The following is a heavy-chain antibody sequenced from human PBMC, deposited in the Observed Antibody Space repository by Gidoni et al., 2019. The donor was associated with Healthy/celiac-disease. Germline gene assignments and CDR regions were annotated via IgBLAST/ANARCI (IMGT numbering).Heavy chain of an antibody. V-gene: IGHV4-31*01. D-gene: IGHD2-15*01. J-gene: IGHJ1*01. CDR3: VAANGGEYFQH. CDR1: GGSISSGGYY. Sequence: QVQLQESGPGLVKTSQTLSLTCTVAGGSISSGGYYWSWIRQHPRKGLEWIGYSYYMVSTYSNPSLKSLVTISVDTSKNQFSLKLSSVTAADTAVYYCVAANGGEYFQHWGQGTLVTVSS. CDR2: SYYMVST.